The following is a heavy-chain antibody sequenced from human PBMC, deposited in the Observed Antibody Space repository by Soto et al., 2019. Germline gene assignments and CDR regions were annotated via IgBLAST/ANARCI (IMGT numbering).Heavy chain of an antibody. Sequence: EVQLLASGGGLVQPRGSLRLSCAASGIIFNNYAMSWVRQAPGKGLEWVSVITDAGGRTYYAASAQGRFTISRDNSKNTLYLQMHSLRAEDTAIYYCAKSVGTYGDNTERAERFDPWGQGTLVTVSS. CDR3: AKSVGTYGDNTERAERFDP. D-gene: IGHD4-17*01. CDR1: GIIFNNYA. CDR2: ITDAGGRT. V-gene: IGHV3-23*01. J-gene: IGHJ5*02.